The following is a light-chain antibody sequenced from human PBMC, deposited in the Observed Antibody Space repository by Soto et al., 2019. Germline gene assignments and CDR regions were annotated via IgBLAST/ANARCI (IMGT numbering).Light chain of an antibody. J-gene: IGKJ1*01. CDR2: GAS. CDR1: QSLSSSY. V-gene: IGKV3-20*01. Sequence: EIVLTQSPGTLSLSPGERATLSCRASQSLSSSYLAWYQQKPGQAPRLLIYGASSRATAIPDRFSGSGSGTDFTLTISRLEPEDFAVYYCQQYGSSWWTFGQGTKVEIK. CDR3: QQYGSSWWT.